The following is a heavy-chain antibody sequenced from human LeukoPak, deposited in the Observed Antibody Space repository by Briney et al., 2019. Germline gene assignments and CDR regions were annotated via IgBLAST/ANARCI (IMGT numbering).Heavy chain of an antibody. CDR3: AREYSNYVLGSYYYGMDV. J-gene: IGHJ6*02. D-gene: IGHD4-4*01. Sequence: PGGSLRLSCAASGFTFSSYSMNWVRQAPGKGLEWVSSISSSSYIYYADSVKGRFTISRDNAKNSLYLQMNSLRAEDTAVYYCAREYSNYVLGSYYYGMDVWGQGTTVTVSS. V-gene: IGHV3-21*01. CDR1: GFTFSSYS. CDR2: ISSSSYI.